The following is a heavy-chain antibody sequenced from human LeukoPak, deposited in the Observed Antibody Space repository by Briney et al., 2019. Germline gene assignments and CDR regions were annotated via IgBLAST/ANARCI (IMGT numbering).Heavy chain of an antibody. CDR3: ARHTESSGLDY. V-gene: IGHV5-51*01. CDR2: IYPGASDT. J-gene: IGHJ4*02. Sequence: GESLQISCQGSGYSFTSFWIVWVRQMPGKGLEWMGIIYPGASDTIYSPSFQGQVTISADKSISTAYLQWSSLKASDTAMYYCARHTESSGLDYWGQGTLVTVSS. D-gene: IGHD6-19*01. CDR1: GYSFTSFW.